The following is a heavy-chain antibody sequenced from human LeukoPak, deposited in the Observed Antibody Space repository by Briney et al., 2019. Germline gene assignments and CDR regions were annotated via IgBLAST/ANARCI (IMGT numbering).Heavy chain of an antibody. V-gene: IGHV4-39*01. D-gene: IGHD1-26*01. J-gene: IGHJ4*02. CDR3: ARNPTVGANRWFDY. CDR1: GGSMRSSRNY. Sequence: SETLSLTCSVSGGSMRSSRNYWGWIRQPPGKGLEWIASIYHSGSTYHNPSLKSRVTISVDMSTIQFSLKLTSVTAADTAVYYCARNPTVGANRWFDYWGQGTLVTVSS. CDR2: IYHSGST.